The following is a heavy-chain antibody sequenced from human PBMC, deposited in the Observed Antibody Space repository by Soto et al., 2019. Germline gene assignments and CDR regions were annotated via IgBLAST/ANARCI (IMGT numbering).Heavy chain of an antibody. J-gene: IGHJ2*01. CDR3: ARSWYSTTRYFDF. D-gene: IGHD1-26*01. V-gene: IGHV1-18*01. Sequence: QVQLVQSGPEVKRPGASVKVSCKPSGYTFTSYGISWVRQAPGQGLEWMGWISAHNGKTNYAQKAQGRVTMTTDTSTSTAYMELTSLRSDDTAVYYCARSWYSTTRYFDFWGRGTLVTVSS. CDR1: GYTFTSYG. CDR2: ISAHNGKT.